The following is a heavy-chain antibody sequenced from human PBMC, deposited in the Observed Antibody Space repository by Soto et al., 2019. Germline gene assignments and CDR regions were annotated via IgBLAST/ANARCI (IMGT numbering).Heavy chain of an antibody. J-gene: IGHJ4*02. D-gene: IGHD4-17*01. CDR2: IIPFFRTA. V-gene: IGHV1-69*01. CDR1: GGAFNTFG. CDR3: ARSPPMDSGDKYFYDF. Sequence: QVQLLQSGPEVKKTGSSVKVSCKASGGAFNTFGFSWVRQAPGQGLEWMGGIIPFFRTANYAQKFQDRVTITADESTSTVYMDLRSLRSEATAKYYCARSPPMDSGDKYFYDFWGQGALVTVSS.